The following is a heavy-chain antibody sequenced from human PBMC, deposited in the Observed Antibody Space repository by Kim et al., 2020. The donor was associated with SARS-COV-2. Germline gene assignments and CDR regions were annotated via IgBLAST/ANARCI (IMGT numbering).Heavy chain of an antibody. CDR2: IKHDGSGQ. V-gene: IGHV3-7*01. CDR1: GFTFSNYW. J-gene: IGHJ5*02. D-gene: IGHD1-26*01. CDR3: ARGAGSSVFDP. Sequence: GGSLRLSCAASGFTFSNYWMTWVRQTPGKGLEWVASIKHDGSGQYYVDSLKVRFTISRDNAKNSLYLQMNSLRAEDTALYHCARGAGSSVFDPWGQGTLVTVSS.